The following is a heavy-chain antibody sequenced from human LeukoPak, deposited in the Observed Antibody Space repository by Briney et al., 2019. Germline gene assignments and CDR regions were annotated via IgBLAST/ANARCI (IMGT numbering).Heavy chain of an antibody. J-gene: IGHJ4*02. Sequence: ASVKVSCKASGYTFTSYGMSWVRQAPGQGLEWMGWISAYNGNTNYAQELQGRVTMTTDTSTSTAYMELRSLRSDDTAVYYCARDGIYYDSSGYYYYFDYWGQGTLVTVSS. D-gene: IGHD3-22*01. CDR3: ARDGIYYDSSGYYYYFDY. CDR2: ISAYNGNT. CDR1: GYTFTSYG. V-gene: IGHV1-18*01.